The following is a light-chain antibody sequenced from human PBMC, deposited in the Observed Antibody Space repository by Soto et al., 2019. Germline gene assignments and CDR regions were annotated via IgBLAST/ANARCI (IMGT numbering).Light chain of an antibody. CDR2: DAS. Sequence: DIQMTQSPSTLSASVVDRVTITCRASQNINSWLAWYQQKPGKAPKFLIYDASSLENGVPSRFSGSGSGTDFTLTISRLEPEDFAVYYCHQYGSSQTFGQGTKVDIK. CDR1: QNINSW. J-gene: IGKJ1*01. CDR3: HQYGSSQT. V-gene: IGKV1-5*01.